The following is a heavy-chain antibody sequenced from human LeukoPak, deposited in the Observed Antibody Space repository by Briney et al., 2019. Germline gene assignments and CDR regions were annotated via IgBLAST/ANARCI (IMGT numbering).Heavy chain of an antibody. Sequence: GGSLRLSCAASELIVSSNYMSWVRQAPGKGLEWVSVIYTGGSTYYADSVKGRFTISRDSSKNTLYLQMNSLRADDTAVYYCARDHPYILTGPGFMDVWGKGTSVTVSS. CDR2: IYTGGST. J-gene: IGHJ6*04. CDR3: ARDHPYILTGPGFMDV. V-gene: IGHV3-53*01. D-gene: IGHD3-9*01. CDR1: ELIVSSNY.